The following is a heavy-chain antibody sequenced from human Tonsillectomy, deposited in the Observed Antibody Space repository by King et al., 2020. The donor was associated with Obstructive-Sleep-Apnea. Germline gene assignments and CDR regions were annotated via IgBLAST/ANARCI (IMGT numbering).Heavy chain of an antibody. CDR3: ARDTLYSSSWYAAPVGGMDV. CDR2: ISGSGSTI. D-gene: IGHD6-13*01. Sequence: VQLVESGGGLVKPGGSLRLSCAASGFTFSDYYMSWIRQAPGKGLEWVSYISGSGSTIYYADSVKGRFTISRDNAKNSLYLQMNRLRAEDTAVYYFARDTLYSSSWYAAPVGGMDVWGQGTTVTVSS. J-gene: IGHJ6*02. CDR1: GFTFSDYY. V-gene: IGHV3-11*01.